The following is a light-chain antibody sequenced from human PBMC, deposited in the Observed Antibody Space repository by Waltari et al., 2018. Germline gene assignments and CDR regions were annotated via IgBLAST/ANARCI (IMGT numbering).Light chain of an antibody. CDR1: SSNVGGYTL. Sequence: SVSGSPGQSITISCTGTSSNVGGYTLVSWYQQHPGKAPQLIIYDVNKRPSGISHRFSGSKSGNTASLTISGLQADDESDYYCCSYAGDSTLIFGGGTKLTVL. CDR3: CSYAGDSTLI. CDR2: DVN. J-gene: IGLJ2*01. V-gene: IGLV2-23*02.